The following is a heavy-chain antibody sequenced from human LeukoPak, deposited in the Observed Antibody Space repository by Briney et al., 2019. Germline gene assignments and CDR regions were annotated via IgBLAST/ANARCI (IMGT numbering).Heavy chain of an antibody. CDR1: GFTFSDYW. V-gene: IGHV3-7*01. CDR3: ARKRPNYFDY. Sequence: PGGSLRLSCAASGFTFSDYWMACVRQSPGKGPKWGANINLDGSQKYYVDSVKGRFTISRDNAENSLYLKMTSLRAEDTALYYCARKRPNYFDYWGQGTLVTVSS. CDR2: INLDGSQK. J-gene: IGHJ4*02.